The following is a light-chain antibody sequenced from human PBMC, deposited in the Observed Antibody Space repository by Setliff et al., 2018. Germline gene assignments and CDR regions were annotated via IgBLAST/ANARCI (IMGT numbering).Light chain of an antibody. CDR2: GNN. CDR1: SSNIGSNT. J-gene: IGLJ1*01. V-gene: IGLV1-44*01. CDR3: AAWDDSLNGHV. Sequence: QSALTQPPSASGTPGQRVTISCSGSSSNIGSNTVNWYQQLPGTAPKLLIYGNNQRPSGVPDRFSGSESGTSASLAISGLQSEDEADYYCAAWDDSLNGHVFGTGTKVTVL.